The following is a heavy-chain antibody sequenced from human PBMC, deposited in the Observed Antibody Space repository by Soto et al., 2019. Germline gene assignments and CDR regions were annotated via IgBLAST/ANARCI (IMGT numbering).Heavy chain of an antibody. CDR2: ISGSGGST. D-gene: IGHD6-13*01. Sequence: GGSLILSCAASGFTFSSYAMSWVRQAPGKGLEWVSAISGSGGSTYYADSVKGRFTISRDNSKNTLYLQMNSLRAEDTAVYYCAKYSSSWFNYYGMDVWGQGTTVTVSS. CDR1: GFTFSSYA. V-gene: IGHV3-23*01. CDR3: AKYSSSWFNYYGMDV. J-gene: IGHJ6*02.